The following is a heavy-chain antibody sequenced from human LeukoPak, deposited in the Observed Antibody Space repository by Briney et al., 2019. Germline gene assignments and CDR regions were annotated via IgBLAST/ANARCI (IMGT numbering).Heavy chain of an antibody. CDR2: ITNGGTA. V-gene: IGHV3-23*01. CDR1: GFTFKSYA. D-gene: IGHD3-10*01. J-gene: IGHJ4*02. CDR3: AKGYFGSGSYYNPYFDY. Sequence: GGSLTLSCVVSGFTFKSYAMNWVRQAPGKGLEWVSGITNGGTAHYGDSVKGRFTISRDNSKSTLYLQMNTLSAEDTAVYYCAKGYFGSGSYYNPYFDYWGQGTLVTVSS.